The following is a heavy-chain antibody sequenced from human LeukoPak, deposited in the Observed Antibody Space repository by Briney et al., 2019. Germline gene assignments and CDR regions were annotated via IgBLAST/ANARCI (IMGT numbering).Heavy chain of an antibody. CDR2: FDPEDGET. J-gene: IGHJ2*01. D-gene: IGHD5-24*01. CDR1: GYTLTELS. V-gene: IGHV1-24*01. Sequence: ASVKVSCKVSGYTLTELSMHWVRQAPGKGLEWMGGFDPEDGETIYAQKFQGRVTMTEDTSTDTAYMELINLRSDDTAVYFCVSDRSDGGFPESNGYPTFDLWGRGTLVTVSS. CDR3: VSDRSDGGFPESNGYPTFDL.